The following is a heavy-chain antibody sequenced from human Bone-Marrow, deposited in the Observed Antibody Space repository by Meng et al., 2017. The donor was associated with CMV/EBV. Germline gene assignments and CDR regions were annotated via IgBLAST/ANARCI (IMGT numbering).Heavy chain of an antibody. D-gene: IGHD3-10*01. CDR1: GYTFTSYD. CDR2: MNPNSGNT. J-gene: IGHJ6*02. CDR3: ASAMVRTVTTYYYYLYGLDV. V-gene: IGHV1-8*03. Sequence: ASVKVSCKASGYTFTSYDINWVRQATGQGLEWMGWMNPNSGNTGYAQKFQGRVTITRNTSISTAYMELSSLRSEDTAVYYCASAMVRTVTTYYYYLYGLDVWGQGTTVTVSS.